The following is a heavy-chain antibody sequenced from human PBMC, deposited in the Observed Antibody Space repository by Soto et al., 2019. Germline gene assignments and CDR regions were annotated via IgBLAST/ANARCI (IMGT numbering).Heavy chain of an antibody. D-gene: IGHD3-22*01. CDR2: ISGSGGST. CDR1: GFPFSSYA. CDR3: AKIITMIVVTGGMDV. V-gene: IGHV3-23*01. J-gene: IGHJ6*02. Sequence: PGGSLRLSCAASGFPFSSYAMSWVRQAPGRGLEWVSAISGSGGSTYYADSVKGRFTISRDNSKNTLYLQMNSLRAEDTAVYYCAKIITMIVVTGGMDVWGQGTTVTVSS.